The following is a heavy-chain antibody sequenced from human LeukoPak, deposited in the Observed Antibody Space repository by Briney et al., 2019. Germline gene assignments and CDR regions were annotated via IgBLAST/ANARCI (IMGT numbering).Heavy chain of an antibody. J-gene: IGHJ4*02. CDR2: INHSGST. D-gene: IGHD1-26*01. CDR1: GGSFSGYY. Sequence: SETLSLTCAVYGGSFSGYYWSWIRQPPGKGLEWIGEINHSGSTNYNPSLKSRVTIPVDTSKNQFSLKLSSVTAADTAVYCCARGGGSYYYWGQGTLVTVSS. V-gene: IGHV4-34*01. CDR3: ARGGGSYYY.